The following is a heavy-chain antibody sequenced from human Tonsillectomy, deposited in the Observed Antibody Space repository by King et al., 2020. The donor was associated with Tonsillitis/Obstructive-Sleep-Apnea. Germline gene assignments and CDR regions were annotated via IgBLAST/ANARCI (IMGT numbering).Heavy chain of an antibody. CDR3: ARSTYYYDSSGYYSNAFDS. V-gene: IGHV3-72*01. CDR1: GFTFSDHY. Sequence: VQLVESGGGLVQPGGSLRLSCAASGFTFSDHYMDWVRQAPGKGLEWVGRTRDKADSYTTEYAASVKGRFTISRDDSKNSLYLQMNSLKTEDTAVYYCARSTYYYDSSGYYSNAFDSWGQGTMVTASS. J-gene: IGHJ3*02. D-gene: IGHD3-22*01. CDR2: TRDKADSYTT.